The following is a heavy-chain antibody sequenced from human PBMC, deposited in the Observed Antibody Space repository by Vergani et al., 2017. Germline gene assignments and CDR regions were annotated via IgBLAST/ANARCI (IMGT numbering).Heavy chain of an antibody. D-gene: IGHD3-10*01. Sequence: QLQLQESGPGLVKPSETLSLTCTVSGGSISSSSYYWGWIRQPPGKGLEWIGSIYYSGSTYYNPSLKSRVTISVDTSKNQFSLKLSSVTAADTAVYYWARHGGKGRPGGNWFDPWGQGTLVTVSS. V-gene: IGHV4-39*01. CDR3: ARHGGKGRPGGNWFDP. CDR1: GGSISSSSYY. CDR2: IYYSGST. J-gene: IGHJ5*02.